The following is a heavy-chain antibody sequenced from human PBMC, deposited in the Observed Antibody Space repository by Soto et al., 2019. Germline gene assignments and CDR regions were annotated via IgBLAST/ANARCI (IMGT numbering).Heavy chain of an antibody. D-gene: IGHD2-8*01. CDR3: AKGSERCTDGVCYFPFDY. CDR2: ISGSGGST. V-gene: IGHV3-23*01. J-gene: IGHJ4*02. CDR1: GLTFSSYA. Sequence: EVQLLESGGGLVQPGGSLRLSCAASGLTFSSYAMSWVRQAPGKGLEWVSAISGSGGSTYYADSVKGRFTISRDNSKKKLYLQMNSLRAEDTAVYYCAKGSERCTDGVCYFPFDYWGQGTLVTVSS.